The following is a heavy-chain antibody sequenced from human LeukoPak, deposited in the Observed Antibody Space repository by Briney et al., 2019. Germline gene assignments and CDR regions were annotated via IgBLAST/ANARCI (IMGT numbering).Heavy chain of an antibody. CDR2: IYYSGST. D-gene: IGHD6-13*01. Sequence: SETLSLTCTVSGGSISSYYWSWIRQPPGKGLEWIGYIYYSGSTNYNPSLKSRVTISVDTSKNQFSLKLSAVTAADTAVYYCARQGGIAGFYWFEPWGQGTLVTVSS. CDR3: ARQGGIAGFYWFEP. V-gene: IGHV4-59*08. J-gene: IGHJ5*02. CDR1: GGSISSYY.